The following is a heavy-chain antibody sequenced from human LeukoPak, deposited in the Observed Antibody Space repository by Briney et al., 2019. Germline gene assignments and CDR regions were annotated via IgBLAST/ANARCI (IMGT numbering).Heavy chain of an antibody. J-gene: IGHJ4*02. D-gene: IGHD6-19*01. CDR2: ITPLFGTA. CDR1: GGTFSKYT. Sequence: SVKVSCKASGGTFSKYTISWVRQRPGQGLEWMGGITPLFGTANYAQKFQGRVTITADESASTAYMELSSLRSEDTAVYYCARDLISSGWNYYFDYWGRGTLVTVSS. V-gene: IGHV1-69*01. CDR3: ARDLISSGWNYYFDY.